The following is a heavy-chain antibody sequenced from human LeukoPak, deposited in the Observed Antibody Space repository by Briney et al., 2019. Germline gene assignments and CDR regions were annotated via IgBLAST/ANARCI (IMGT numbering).Heavy chain of an antibody. J-gene: IGHJ4*02. Sequence: SETLSLTCTVSGGSISSYYWSWIRQPPGKGLEWIGYIYYIGSTNYNPSLKDRVSLSVGTSKNQFSLKLTAVTTADTAVYYCTRGAAVYGGNSPYYFDYWGQGTLVTVSS. CDR1: GGSISSYY. D-gene: IGHD4-23*01. CDR3: TRGAAVYGGNSPYYFDY. V-gene: IGHV4-59*01. CDR2: IYYIGST.